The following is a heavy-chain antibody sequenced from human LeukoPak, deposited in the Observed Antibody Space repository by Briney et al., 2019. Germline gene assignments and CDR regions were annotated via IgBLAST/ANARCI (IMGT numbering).Heavy chain of an antibody. V-gene: IGHV1-69*13. J-gene: IGHJ4*02. D-gene: IGHD6-19*01. Sequence: ASVKVSCKASGGDFSTYTINWVLQAPGQGLEWMGGIIPIFHTANYAHKFQGRVTITADESASTAYMELSSLRSEDTAVYYCARDSSGWGFDYWGQGTLVTVSS. CDR3: ARDSSGWGFDY. CDR2: IIPIFHTA. CDR1: GGDFSTYT.